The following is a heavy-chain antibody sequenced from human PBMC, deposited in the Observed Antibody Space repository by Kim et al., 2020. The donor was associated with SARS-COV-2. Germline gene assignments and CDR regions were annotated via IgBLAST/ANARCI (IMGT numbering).Heavy chain of an antibody. CDR1: GYSFTSYW. J-gene: IGHJ6*02. V-gene: IGHV5-51*01. CDR2: IYPGDSDT. CDR3: ARAWYGSGSYGFRMDV. D-gene: IGHD3-10*01. Sequence: GESLKISCKGSGYSFTSYWIGWVRQMPGKGLEWMGIIYPGDSDTRYSPSFQGQVTISADKSISTAYLQWSSLKASDTAMYYCARAWYGSGSYGFRMDVWGQGTTVTVSS.